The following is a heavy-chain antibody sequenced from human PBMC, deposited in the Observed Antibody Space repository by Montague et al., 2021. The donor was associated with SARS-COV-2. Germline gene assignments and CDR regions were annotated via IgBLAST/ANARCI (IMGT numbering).Heavy chain of an antibody. V-gene: IGHV4-30-2*01. D-gene: IGHD3-10*01. CDR1: GGSISSGGYS. CDR2: IYHSGST. Sequence: TLSLTCAVSGGSISSGGYSWNWIRQPPGKGLEWIGYIYHSGSTYYNPSLKSRVTISPDSPKNQFSLNLTSVTAADTAVYYCARRSMDRGGKDYYGVDVWGQGTTVTVSS. CDR3: ARRSMDRGGKDYYGVDV. J-gene: IGHJ6*02.